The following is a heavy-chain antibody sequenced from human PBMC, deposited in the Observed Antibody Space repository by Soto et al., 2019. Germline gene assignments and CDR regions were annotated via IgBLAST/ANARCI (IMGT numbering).Heavy chain of an antibody. CDR2: ILVGGST. Sequence: PGGSLRLSCAVCGFICSSYDMSWVRQAPGKGLEWVSTILVGGSTHYEDSVKGRFTISRDTSKNTVYLQMNSLTAGDTAFYYCAKATATSGGAFEIYGQGTMVTVSS. CDR3: AKATATSGGAFEI. CDR1: GFICSSYD. J-gene: IGHJ3*02. D-gene: IGHD1-1*01. V-gene: IGHV3-23*01.